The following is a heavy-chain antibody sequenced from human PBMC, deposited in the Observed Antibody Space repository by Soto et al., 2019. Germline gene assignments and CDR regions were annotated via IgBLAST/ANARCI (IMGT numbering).Heavy chain of an antibody. J-gene: IGHJ6*02. Sequence: SETLSLTCTVSGSSVSSYYWSWIRQPPGKVLEWIGYISNSGSTNYNPSLRSRVTISVDTSKNQFSLKMTSETAADTAVYYCARETPYCTSTSCSASYYYGMDVWGQGTTVT. CDR2: ISNSGST. CDR1: GSSVSSYY. D-gene: IGHD2-2*01. CDR3: ARETPYCTSTSCSASYYYGMDV. V-gene: IGHV4-59*02.